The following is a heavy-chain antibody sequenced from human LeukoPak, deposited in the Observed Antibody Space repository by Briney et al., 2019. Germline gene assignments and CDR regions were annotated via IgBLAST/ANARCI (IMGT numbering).Heavy chain of an antibody. V-gene: IGHV4-30-4*01. CDR1: GVSISSGDYE. CDR3: ARPYYSDSRIDP. Sequence: SQTLSLTCTVSGVSISSGDYEWGWIRQPPGKGLEWIAYMYYSGSTYYNPSLKSRVTMSADTSKNQLSLKLSSVTAADTAVYYCARPYYSDSRIDPWGQGILVTVSS. D-gene: IGHD3-22*01. J-gene: IGHJ5*02. CDR2: MYYSGST.